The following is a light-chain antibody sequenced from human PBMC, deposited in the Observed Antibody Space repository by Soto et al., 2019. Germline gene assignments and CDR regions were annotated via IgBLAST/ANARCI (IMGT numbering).Light chain of an antibody. J-gene: IGLJ2*01. CDR1: SSDVGGYNY. CDR2: EVS. Sequence: QSALTQPPSASGSPGQSVTISCTGTSSDVGGYNYVSWYQQHPGKAPKLMIYEVSKRPSGVPDRFSGSKSGNTASLTVSGXXXXXXXXYYCSSYAGSNNYVVFGGGTKLTVL. CDR3: SSYAGSNNYVV. V-gene: IGLV2-8*01.